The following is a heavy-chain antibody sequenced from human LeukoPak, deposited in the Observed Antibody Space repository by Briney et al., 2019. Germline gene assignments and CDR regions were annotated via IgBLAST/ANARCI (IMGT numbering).Heavy chain of an antibody. Sequence: ASVKVSCKASGYTFTSYYMHWVRQAPGQGLKWMGIINPSGGSTSYAQKFQGRVTMTRDTSTSTVYMELSSLRSEDTAVYYCARDPSSTGAAAGTDYFDYWGQGTLVTVSS. J-gene: IGHJ4*02. CDR3: ARDPSSTGAAAGTDYFDY. D-gene: IGHD6-13*01. V-gene: IGHV1-46*01. CDR1: GYTFTSYY. CDR2: INPSGGST.